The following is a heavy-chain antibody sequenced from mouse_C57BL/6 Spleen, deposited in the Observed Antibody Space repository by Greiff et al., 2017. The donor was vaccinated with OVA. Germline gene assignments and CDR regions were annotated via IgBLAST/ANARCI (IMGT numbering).Heavy chain of an antibody. V-gene: IGHV1-26*01. CDR3: ARSNWEDAMDY. J-gene: IGHJ4*01. CDR1: GYTFTDYY. Sequence: EVKLQQSGPELVKPGASVKISCKASGYTFTDYYMNWVKQSHGKSLEWIGDINPNNGGTSYNQKFKGKATLTVDKSSSTAYMELRSLTSEDSAVYYCARSNWEDAMDYWGQGTSVTVSS. D-gene: IGHD4-1*01. CDR2: INPNNGGT.